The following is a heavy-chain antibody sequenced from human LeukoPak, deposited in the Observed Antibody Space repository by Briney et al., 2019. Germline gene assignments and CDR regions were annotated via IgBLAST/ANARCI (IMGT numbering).Heavy chain of an antibody. J-gene: IGHJ6*03. CDR1: GGSISSSSYY. D-gene: IGHD3-9*01. CDR2: IYYSGST. CDR3: ARESRRVTTGYYRNHYYYYYYMDV. V-gene: IGHV4-39*07. Sequence: SETLSLTCTVSGGSISSSSYYWGWIRQPPGKGLEWIGSIYYSGSTNYNPSLKSRVTISVDTSKNQFSLKLSSVTAADTAVYYCARESRRVTTGYYRNHYYYYYYMDVWGKGTTVTISS.